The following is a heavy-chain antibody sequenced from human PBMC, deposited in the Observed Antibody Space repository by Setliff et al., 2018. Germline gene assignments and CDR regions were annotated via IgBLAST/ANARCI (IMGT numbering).Heavy chain of an antibody. CDR1: GGSLSGAS. J-gene: IGHJ4*02. V-gene: IGHV4-59*08. CDR2: VFYSGAT. CDR3: ARTGTYRYFYY. D-gene: IGHD1-1*01. Sequence: SETLSLTCTVSGGSLSGASIVTWIRQPPGKGLELIGYVFYSGATKYDPSLKSRVTMSVDTSKNQFSLRLTSVTAADTAVYYCARTGTYRYFYYWGQGALVTVSS.